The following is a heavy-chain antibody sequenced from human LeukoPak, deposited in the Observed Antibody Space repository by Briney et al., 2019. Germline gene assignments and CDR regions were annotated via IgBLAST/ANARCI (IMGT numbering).Heavy chain of an antibody. CDR2: INRDRSST. J-gene: IGHJ4*02. CDR1: GFTFISYW. Sequence: GGSLRLSCAASGFTFISYWMHWVRQASGKGLVWVSRINRDRSSTDYAASVRGRFTISRDNAKNTLDLQMNRLRGEQTAVYFCARDAPGNTALDYWGQGPLVTVSS. V-gene: IGHV3-74*01. CDR3: ARDAPGNTALDY. D-gene: IGHD5-18*01.